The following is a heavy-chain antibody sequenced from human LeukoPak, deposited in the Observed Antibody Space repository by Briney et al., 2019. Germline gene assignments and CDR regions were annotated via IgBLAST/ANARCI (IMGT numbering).Heavy chain of an antibody. Sequence: SETLSLTCAVYGGSFSGYYWSWIRQPPGKGLEWIGEINHSGSTNYNPSLKSRVTISVDASKNQFSLKLSSVTAADTAVYYCARGVLESGSGYSYYYGMDVWGQGTTVTVSS. D-gene: IGHD3-22*01. V-gene: IGHV4-34*01. CDR3: ARGVLESGSGYSYYYGMDV. CDR1: GGSFSGYY. CDR2: INHSGST. J-gene: IGHJ6*02.